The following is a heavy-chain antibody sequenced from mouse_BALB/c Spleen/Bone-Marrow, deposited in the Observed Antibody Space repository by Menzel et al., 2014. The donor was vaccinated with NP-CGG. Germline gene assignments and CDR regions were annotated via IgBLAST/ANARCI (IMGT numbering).Heavy chain of an antibody. CDR2: IAPGSGST. CDR3: ARRYFDV. J-gene: IGHJ1*01. CDR1: GYTFTSYW. V-gene: IGHV1S41*01. Sequence: DLVKPGASVKLSCKASGYTFTSYWINWIKQRPVQGLEWIGRIAPGSGSTYYNEMFKGKATLTVDTSSSTAYIQLSSLSSEDSAVYFCARRYFDVWGAGTTVTVSS.